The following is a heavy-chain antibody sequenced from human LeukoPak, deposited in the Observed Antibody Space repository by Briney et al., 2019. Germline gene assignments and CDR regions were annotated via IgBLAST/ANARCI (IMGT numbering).Heavy chain of an antibody. V-gene: IGHV1-69*05. CDR1: GGTLSNYA. CDR2: IIPIFGTA. J-gene: IGHJ4*02. Sequence: SVKVSCKASGGTLSNYAISWVRQAPGQGLEWMGRIIPIFGTANYAQKFQGRVTITTDESTSAAYMELSSLRSEDTAVYYCAGRYGSETYYSFDYWGQGTLVTVTS. D-gene: IGHD3-10*01. CDR3: AGRYGSETYYSFDY.